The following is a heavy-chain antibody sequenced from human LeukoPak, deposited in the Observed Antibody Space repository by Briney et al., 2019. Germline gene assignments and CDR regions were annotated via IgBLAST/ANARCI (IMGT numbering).Heavy chain of an antibody. CDR1: GGSFSGYY. CDR2: INHSGST. CDR3: ARVRKVTSFDY. J-gene: IGHJ4*02. D-gene: IGHD4-17*01. Sequence: PSETLSLTCAVYGGSFSGYYWSWIRQPPGKGLEWIGEINHSGSTNYNPSLKSRVTISVDTSKNQFSLKLSSVTAADTAVYYCARVRKVTSFDYWGQGTLVTVSS. V-gene: IGHV4-34*01.